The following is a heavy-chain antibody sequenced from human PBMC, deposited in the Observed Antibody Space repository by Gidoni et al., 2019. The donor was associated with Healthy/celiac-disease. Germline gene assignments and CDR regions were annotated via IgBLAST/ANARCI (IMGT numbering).Heavy chain of an antibody. D-gene: IGHD3-3*01. Sequence: QVQLVQSGAEVKKPGASVKVSCKASGYTFTSYDINWVRQATGQGLEWMGWMNPNSGNTGYAQKFQGRVTMTRNTSISTAYMELSSLRSEDTAMYYCARVNRYDFWSGYYTPPNYYYGMDVWGQGTTVTVSS. CDR1: GYTFTSYD. CDR3: ARVNRYDFWSGYYTPPNYYYGMDV. J-gene: IGHJ6*02. CDR2: MNPNSGNT. V-gene: IGHV1-8*01.